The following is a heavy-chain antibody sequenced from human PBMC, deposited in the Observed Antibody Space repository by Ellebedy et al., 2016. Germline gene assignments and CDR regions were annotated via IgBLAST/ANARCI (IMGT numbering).Heavy chain of an antibody. Sequence: SETLSLTCNVSGGSVSSDYWNWIRRPPGKGLEWIGYVFHTGTTNYNPSLQSRVTMSVDTSKSQFSLRLTSVTAADTAVYYCARDRGYCTNGVCYNGMDVWGQGTTVTVSS. CDR2: VFHTGTT. CDR1: GGSVSSDY. V-gene: IGHV4-59*02. CDR3: ARDRGYCTNGVCYNGMDV. J-gene: IGHJ6*02. D-gene: IGHD2-8*01.